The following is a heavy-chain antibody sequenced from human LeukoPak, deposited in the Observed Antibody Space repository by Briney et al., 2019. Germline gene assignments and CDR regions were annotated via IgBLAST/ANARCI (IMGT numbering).Heavy chain of an antibody. CDR3: ARGPYLFGDFDY. Sequence: ASVKVSCKASGGTFSSYAISWVRQAPGQGLEWMGWISAYNGSTNYAQKLQGRVTMTTDTSTSTAYMELRSLRSDDTAVYYCARGPYLFGDFDYWGQGTLVTVSS. CDR2: ISAYNGST. D-gene: IGHD3-16*01. V-gene: IGHV1-18*01. CDR1: GGTFSSYA. J-gene: IGHJ4*02.